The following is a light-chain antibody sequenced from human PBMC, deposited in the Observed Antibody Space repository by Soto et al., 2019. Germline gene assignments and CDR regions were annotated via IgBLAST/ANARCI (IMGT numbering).Light chain of an antibody. V-gene: IGKV3-20*01. Sequence: EIGLTQSPGTLSLSPGERATLSCRASQSVSSSFLAWYQLKPGQAPRLLIYGASSRATGIPDTFSGSGSWTDFTLTITSLQPEDFAVYCCQQYGSSPWTFGQGTKVEI. CDR3: QQYGSSPWT. CDR1: QSVSSSF. CDR2: GAS. J-gene: IGKJ1*01.